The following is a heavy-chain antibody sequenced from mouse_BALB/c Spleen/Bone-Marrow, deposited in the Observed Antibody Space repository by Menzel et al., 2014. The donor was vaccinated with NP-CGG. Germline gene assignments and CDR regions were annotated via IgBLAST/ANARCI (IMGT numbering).Heavy chain of an antibody. Sequence: QVQLQQSGHGLVQPSQSLSITCTVSGFSLTSYGVYWVRQSPGKGLEWLGVIWSGGSTDYNAAFISRLSISKDDSKSQFFFKMNSLQSNDTAIYYCARNRDWDGAMDYWGQGTSVTVSS. CDR1: GFSLTSYG. V-gene: IGHV2-2*03. J-gene: IGHJ4*01. CDR3: ARNRDWDGAMDY. CDR2: IWSGGST. D-gene: IGHD4-1*01.